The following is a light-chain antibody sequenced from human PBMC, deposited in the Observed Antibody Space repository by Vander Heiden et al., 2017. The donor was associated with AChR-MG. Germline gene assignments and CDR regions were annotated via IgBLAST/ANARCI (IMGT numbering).Light chain of an antibody. CDR1: KLGDRY. J-gene: IGLJ2*01. CDR2: EDT. CDR3: QAWDSSTYMV. Sequence: SHELTQPPSVSVSPGPTASVTCSGDKLGDRYVCWYQQKPGQSPVLVIYEDTKRPSGIPERFSGSNSGNTATLTISGTQAVDEADYYCQAWDSSTYMVFGGGTKLTVL. V-gene: IGLV3-1*01.